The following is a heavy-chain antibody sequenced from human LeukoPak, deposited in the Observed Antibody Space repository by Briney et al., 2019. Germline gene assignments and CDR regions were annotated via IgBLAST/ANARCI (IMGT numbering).Heavy chain of an antibody. V-gene: IGHV4-39*07. Sequence: SETLSLTCTVSGGSISSSSYYWGWIRQPPGKGLERIGSIYYSGSTYYNPSLKSRVTISVDTSKNQFSLKLSSVTAADTAVYYCARGLSGDAFDIWGQGTMVTVSS. CDR1: GGSISSSSYY. J-gene: IGHJ3*02. CDR3: ARGLSGDAFDI. CDR2: IYYSGST.